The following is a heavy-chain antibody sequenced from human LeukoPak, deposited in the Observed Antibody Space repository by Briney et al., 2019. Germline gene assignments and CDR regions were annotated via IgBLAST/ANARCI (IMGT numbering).Heavy chain of an antibody. CDR3: AKAVRGYLWYFDY. Sequence: GGSLRLSCVASRFTFSSYWMHWVRQAPGTGLVWVSYISPDGSTTRYADSVKGRFTISRDNAKNRLYLQMSSLRVEDTAVYFCAKAVRGYLWYFDYWGQGTLVSVSS. CDR1: RFTFSSYW. J-gene: IGHJ4*02. V-gene: IGHV3-74*01. D-gene: IGHD2-2*03. CDR2: ISPDGSTT.